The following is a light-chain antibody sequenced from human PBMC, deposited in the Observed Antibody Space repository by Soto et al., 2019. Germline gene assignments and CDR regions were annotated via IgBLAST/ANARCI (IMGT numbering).Light chain of an antibody. V-gene: IGLV1-47*02. CDR2: TND. Sequence: QSVLTQPPSASGTPGQSVTFSCSGETSNIGTHNVYWYQLLPGTAPKLLISTNDQRPPGVPDRFSGTKSGTSASLTITDLRSEDEADYFCASWDDSRSGRLLFGGGTKLTVL. CDR1: TSNIGTHN. CDR3: ASWDDSRSGRLL. J-gene: IGLJ2*01.